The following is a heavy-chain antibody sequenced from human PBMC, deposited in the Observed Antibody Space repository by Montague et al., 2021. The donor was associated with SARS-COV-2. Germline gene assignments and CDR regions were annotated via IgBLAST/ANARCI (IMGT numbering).Heavy chain of an antibody. CDR3: ARDFAHYTGYVAGYFDY. V-gene: IGHV3-7*05. Sequence: SLRLSCAASGFTFSSYWMSWVRQAPGKGLEWVASIKEDGSEKDYVESVKGRFTISRDNAKNSLHLQMNSLRADDTAVYYCARDFAHYTGYVAGYFDYWGQGTLVTVSP. CDR1: GFTFSSYW. CDR2: IKEDGSEK. J-gene: IGHJ4*02. D-gene: IGHD5-12*01.